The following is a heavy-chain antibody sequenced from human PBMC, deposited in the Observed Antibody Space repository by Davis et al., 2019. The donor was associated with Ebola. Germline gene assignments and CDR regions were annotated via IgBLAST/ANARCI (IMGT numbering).Heavy chain of an antibody. V-gene: IGHV4-34*01. CDR3: ARGRLIGGYTYGYYNY. CDR2: INDSGST. Sequence: MPSETLSLTCAVYGGSFSGYYWSWIRQHPGKGLEWIGEINDSGSTNYNPSLKSRVTISVDTSKNQFSLRLSSVTAADTAVYYCARGRLIGGYTYGYYNYWGQGTLVTVSS. J-gene: IGHJ4*02. D-gene: IGHD5-18*01. CDR1: GGSFSGYY.